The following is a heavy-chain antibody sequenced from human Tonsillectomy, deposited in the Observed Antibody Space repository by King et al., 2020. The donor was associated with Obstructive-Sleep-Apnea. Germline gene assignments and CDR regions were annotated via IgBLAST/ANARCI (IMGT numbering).Heavy chain of an antibody. D-gene: IGHD1-20*01. Sequence: QLQESGPGLVKPSQTLSLTCTVSGGSISSGGYYWSWIRQHPGKGLEWIGYIYYSGGTYYNPSLKSRVTISVDTSKNQFSLKLSSVTAADTAVYYCARGYNWNDAYYFDYWGQGTLVTVSS. CDR3: ARGYNWNDAYYFDY. CDR2: IYYSGGT. J-gene: IGHJ4*02. CDR1: GGSISSGGYY. V-gene: IGHV4-31*03.